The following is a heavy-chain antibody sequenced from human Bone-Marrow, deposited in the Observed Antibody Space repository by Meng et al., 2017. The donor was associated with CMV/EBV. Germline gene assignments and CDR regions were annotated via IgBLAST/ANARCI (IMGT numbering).Heavy chain of an antibody. D-gene: IGHD3-3*02. CDR1: SYA. V-gene: IGHV3-33*01. Sequence: SYAIHFIRQASGKGLEWVAVIWYDGSKTSYADSVKGRFTISRDNSKKTLYLQMNSLRAEDTAVYYCARDPSPSRIFGVPRGSNYFDPWGQGTLVTVSS. CDR2: IWYDGSKT. CDR3: ARDPSPSRIFGVPRGSNYFDP. J-gene: IGHJ5*02.